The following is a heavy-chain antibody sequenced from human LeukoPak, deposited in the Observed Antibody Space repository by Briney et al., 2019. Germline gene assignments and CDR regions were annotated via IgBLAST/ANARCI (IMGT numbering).Heavy chain of an antibody. CDR1: GGSISNRAYY. J-gene: IGHJ6*03. V-gene: IGHV4-39*07. D-gene: IGHD3-10*01. CDR3: ARRNITYYYGSGSSWYYYYYMDV. CDR2: VFYSGST. Sequence: SETLSLTCNVSGGSISNRAYYWAWIRQPPGKGLEWIGSVFYSGSTNYNPSLKSRVTISVDTSKNQFSLKLSSVTAADTAVYYCARRNITYYYGSGSSWYYYYYMDVWGKGTTVTISS.